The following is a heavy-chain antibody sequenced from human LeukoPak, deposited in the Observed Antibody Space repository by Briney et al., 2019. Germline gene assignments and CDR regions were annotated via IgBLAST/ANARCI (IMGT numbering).Heavy chain of an antibody. CDR3: ASTSLWLVDAFDI. D-gene: IGHD6-19*01. V-gene: IGHV4-39*07. CDR2: IYYSGST. CDR1: GGSISSSSYY. J-gene: IGHJ3*02. Sequence: PSETLSLTCTVSGGSISSSSYYWGWIRQSPGKGLEWIGSIYYSGSTNYNPSLKSRVTISVDTSKNQFSLKLSSVTAADTAVYYCASTSLWLVDAFDIWGQGTMVTVSS.